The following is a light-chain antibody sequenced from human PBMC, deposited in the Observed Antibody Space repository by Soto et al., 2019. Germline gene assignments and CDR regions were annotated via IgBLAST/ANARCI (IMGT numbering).Light chain of an antibody. V-gene: IGKV4-1*01. Sequence: DIVMTQSPDSLAVSLGERATINCKSSQSVLYNSDNKNYLAWYQQKAGQPPKLLIYWASTRDSGVPDRFSGSGSGADFTLTINKVQAEDVAVYYCQQYYTTLSFGGGTKVEIK. CDR2: WAS. CDR1: QSVLYNSDNKNY. CDR3: QQYYTTLS. J-gene: IGKJ4*01.